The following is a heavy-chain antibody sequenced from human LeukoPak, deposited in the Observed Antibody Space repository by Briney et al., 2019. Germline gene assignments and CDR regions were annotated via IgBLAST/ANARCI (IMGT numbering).Heavy chain of an antibody. CDR3: ARETVGLDY. J-gene: IGHJ4*02. V-gene: IGHV3-48*02. CDR2: ISDGSSTI. D-gene: IGHD4-23*01. Sequence: QPGGSLRLSCAASGFTFSNYNLNWVRQAPGKGLEWVSYISDGSSTIYYADSVRGRFTISRDNAKNSLYLQINSLRDEDTAVYYCARETVGLDYRGQGTLVTVSS. CDR1: GFTFSNYN.